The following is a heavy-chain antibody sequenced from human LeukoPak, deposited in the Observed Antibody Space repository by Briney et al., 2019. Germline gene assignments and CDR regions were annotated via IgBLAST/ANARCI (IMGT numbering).Heavy chain of an antibody. CDR2: IYYSGST. D-gene: IGHD1-1*01. Sequence: PSETLSLTCTVSGGSISSSNYSWGWIRQPPGKGLEWIGSIYYSGSTSYNPSLKSRVTISVDTSKNQLSLKLSSVPAADTAVYYCSSYNWNDEFVFDIWGQGIMVTVSS. V-gene: IGHV4-39*01. J-gene: IGHJ3*02. CDR1: GGSISSSNYS. CDR3: SSYNWNDEFVFDI.